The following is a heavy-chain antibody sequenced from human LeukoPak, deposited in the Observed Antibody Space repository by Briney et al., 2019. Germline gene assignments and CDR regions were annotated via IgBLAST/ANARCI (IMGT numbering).Heavy chain of an antibody. Sequence: PSETLSLTCTLSGGSINYYYWSWIRHPPGKGLEWIGYIYYRGSTNYNPSLNSRVTISVDTSKNQFSLKLTSVTAADTAVYYCARTTGNYGYYFDYWGQGTLVTVSS. CDR2: IYYRGST. CDR1: GGSINYYY. D-gene: IGHD1-7*01. J-gene: IGHJ4*02. CDR3: ARTTGNYGYYFDY. V-gene: IGHV4-59*01.